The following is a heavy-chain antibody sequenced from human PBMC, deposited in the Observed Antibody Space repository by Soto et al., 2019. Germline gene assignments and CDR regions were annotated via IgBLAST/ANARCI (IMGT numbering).Heavy chain of an antibody. Sequence: EAQLVESGAGLVKPGGSLRLSCAASGFTFSNVWLHWVRQAPGKGLECVGRIKSKIDGETTDYAAPVKGRFSISRDDSKNTPDLQMHSLKTEDTAVYYCTPLTLKYVSGWYDLSAWVQGTLVTVAS. CDR1: GFTFSNVW. V-gene: IGHV3-15*07. D-gene: IGHD6-19*01. CDR2: IKSKIDGETT. J-gene: IGHJ5*02. CDR3: TPLTLKYVSGWYDLSA.